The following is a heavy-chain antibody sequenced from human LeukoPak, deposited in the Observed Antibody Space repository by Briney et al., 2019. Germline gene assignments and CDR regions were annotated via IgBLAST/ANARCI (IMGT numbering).Heavy chain of an antibody. CDR1: GYSFTSYW. J-gene: IGHJ5*02. V-gene: IGHV5-51*01. CDR3: ARLNLACSGGSCYSNWFDP. D-gene: IGHD2-15*01. Sequence: PGESLKISCKGSGYSFTSYWIGWVRQMPGKGLEWMGIIYPGDSDTRYSPSFQGQVTISADKSISTAYLQWSSLKASVTAMYYCARLNLACSGGSCYSNWFDPWGQGTLVTVSS. CDR2: IYPGDSDT.